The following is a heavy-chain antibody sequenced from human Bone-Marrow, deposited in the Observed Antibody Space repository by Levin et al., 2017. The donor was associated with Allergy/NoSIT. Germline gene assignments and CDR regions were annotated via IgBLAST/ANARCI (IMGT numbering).Heavy chain of an antibody. D-gene: IGHD4-11*01. V-gene: IGHV1-24*01. CDR1: GYTLTELS. CDR3: ATDKADTTVSRFDY. CDR2: FDPEDGET. Sequence: ASVKVSCKVSGYTLTELSMHWVRQAPGKGLEWMGGFDPEDGETIYAQKFQGRVTMTEDTSTDTAYMELSSLRSEDTAVYYCATDKADTTVSRFDYWGQGTLVTVSS. J-gene: IGHJ4*02.